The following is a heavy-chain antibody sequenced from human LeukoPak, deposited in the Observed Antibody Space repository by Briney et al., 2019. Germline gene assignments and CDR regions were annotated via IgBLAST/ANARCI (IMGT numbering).Heavy chain of an antibody. CDR3: ARDLVGYYDSSGYYHDAFDI. V-gene: IGHV7-4-1*02. J-gene: IGHJ3*02. CDR1: GYTFTGYY. Sequence: GASVKVSCKASGYTFTGYYMHWVRQAPGQGLEWMGWINTNTGNPTYAQGFTGRFVFSLDTSVSTAYLQISSLKAEDTAVYYCARDLVGYYDSSGYYHDAFDIWGQGTMVTVSS. CDR2: INTNTGNP. D-gene: IGHD3-22*01.